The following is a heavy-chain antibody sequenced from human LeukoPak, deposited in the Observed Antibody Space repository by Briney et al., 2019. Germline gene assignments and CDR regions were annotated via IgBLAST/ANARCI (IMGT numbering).Heavy chain of an antibody. CDR1: GFTVSSNY. CDR3: AKDYTGYFGMDV. J-gene: IGHJ6*02. Sequence: AGGSLRLSCAASGFTVSSNYMNWIRQAPGKGLEWVSVIYGGGNIYYADSVKGRFTISRDNSKNTVYLQMSSLRAEDTAVYYCAKDYTGYFGMDVWGQGTTVTVSS. V-gene: IGHV3-53*05. CDR2: IYGGGNI.